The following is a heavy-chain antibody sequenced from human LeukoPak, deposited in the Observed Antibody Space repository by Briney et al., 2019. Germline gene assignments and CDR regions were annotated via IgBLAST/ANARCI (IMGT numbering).Heavy chain of an antibody. CDR2: IIPIFGTA. J-gene: IGHJ5*02. CDR3: ARVSKYYGSGSYYVTGYNWFDP. D-gene: IGHD3-10*01. V-gene: IGHV1-69*01. Sequence: HAASVKVSCKASGGTFSSYAISWVRQAPGQGLEWMGGIIPIFGTANYAQKFQGRVTITADESTSTAFMELSSLRSEDTAVYYCARVSKYYGSGSYYVTGYNWFDPWGQGTLVTVSS. CDR1: GGTFSSYA.